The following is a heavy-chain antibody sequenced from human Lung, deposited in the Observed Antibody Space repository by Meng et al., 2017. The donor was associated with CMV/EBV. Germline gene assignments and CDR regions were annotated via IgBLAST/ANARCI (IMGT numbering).Heavy chain of an antibody. V-gene: IGHV5-51*01. CDR1: GYSFSSYW. CDR3: ARTMGPAPFDY. Sequence: GGSLRLSCKGSGYSFSSYWIGWVRQMPGKGLEWMGIIYPGDSDTTYSLSFQGQVTISADKSISTAYLQWSSLKASDTAMYYCARTMGPAPFDYWGQGTLVTVSS. J-gene: IGHJ4*02. D-gene: IGHD3-10*01. CDR2: IYPGDSDT.